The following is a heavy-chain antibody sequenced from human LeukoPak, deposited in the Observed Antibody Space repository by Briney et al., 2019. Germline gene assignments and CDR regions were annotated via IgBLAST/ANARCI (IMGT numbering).Heavy chain of an antibody. J-gene: IGHJ5*02. V-gene: IGHV3-15*01. Sequence: GGSLRLSCAASGLSFTNAWMNWVRQAPGKELEWVGRIKRKTDGETTDYAAPVKGRFTISRDNSKNTVDLQMNSLRVEDTAVYYCARDPGRGGSYGENLWGQGTLVTVSS. D-gene: IGHD4-17*01. CDR1: GLSFTNAW. CDR3: ARDPGRGGSYGENL. CDR2: IKRKTDGETT.